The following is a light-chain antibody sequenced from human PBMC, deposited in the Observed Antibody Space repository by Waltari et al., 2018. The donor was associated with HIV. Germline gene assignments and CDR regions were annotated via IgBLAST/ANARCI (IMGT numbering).Light chain of an antibody. CDR2: RNN. J-gene: IGLJ2*01. CDR3: AAWDDSLSGPV. V-gene: IGLV1-47*01. CDR1: SSNIGSNH. Sequence: QSVLTQPPSASGTPGQRFTISCSGSSSNIGSNHVYWYQQLPGTAPKLLIYRNNRRPSWVPDRFSGSKSGTSSSLAISGLRSEDEADYYCAAWDDSLSGPVFGGGTKLTVL.